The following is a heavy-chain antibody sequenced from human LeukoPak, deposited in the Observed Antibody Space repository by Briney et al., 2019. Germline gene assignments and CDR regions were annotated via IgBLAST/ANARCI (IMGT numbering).Heavy chain of an antibody. Sequence: SVKVSCKTSGGTFNNSAISWVRQAPGQGLEWLGGIMPLFGTAGCAQKFQGRVTITKDESTRTVYLELASLTSDDTAVYYCARDVHGDYGSGWFDPWGQGTLVSVSS. CDR2: IMPLFGTA. CDR3: ARDVHGDYGSGWFDP. J-gene: IGHJ5*02. D-gene: IGHD4-17*01. V-gene: IGHV1-69*05. CDR1: GGTFNNSA.